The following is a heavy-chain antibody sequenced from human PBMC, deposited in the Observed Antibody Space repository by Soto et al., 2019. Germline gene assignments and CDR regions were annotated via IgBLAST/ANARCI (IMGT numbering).Heavy chain of an antibody. J-gene: IGHJ4*02. CDR2: IYYSGST. V-gene: IGHV4-59*08. D-gene: IGHD6-13*01. Sequence: SETLSLTCTVSGGSISSYYWSWIRQPPGKGLEWIGYIYYSGSTNYNPSLKSRVTISVDTSKNQFSLKLSSVTAADTAVYYCAGAAAGIIDYWGQGTLVTVSS. CDR3: AGAAAGIIDY. CDR1: GGSISSYY.